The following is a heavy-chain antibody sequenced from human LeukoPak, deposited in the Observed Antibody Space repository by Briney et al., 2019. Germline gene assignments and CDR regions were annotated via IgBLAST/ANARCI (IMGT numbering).Heavy chain of an antibody. V-gene: IGHV4-39*07. D-gene: IGHD5-12*01. CDR3: SRRGTSGYDYHY. CDR2: IDSSGFA. CDR1: GDSISSSSFY. Sequence: SETLSLTCTVSGDSISSSSFYWGWIRQPPGKGLEWIGSIDSSGFAYYNPSLKSRVTISAHTSKNQFSLNLNSVTAADTVVYYCSRRGTSGYDYHYWGQGTLVTVSS. J-gene: IGHJ4*02.